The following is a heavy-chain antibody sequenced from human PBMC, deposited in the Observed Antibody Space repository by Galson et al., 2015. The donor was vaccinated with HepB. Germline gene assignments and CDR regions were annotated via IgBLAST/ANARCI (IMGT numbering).Heavy chain of an antibody. V-gene: IGHV1-69*13. J-gene: IGHJ3*02. CDR2: IIPIFGTA. D-gene: IGHD1-26*01. CDR3: ARQSVGARGDAFDI. CDR1: GGTFSSYA. Sequence: SVKVSCKASGGTFSSYAISWVRQAPGQGLEWMGGIIPIFGTANYAQKFQGRVTITADESTSTAYMELSSLRSEDTAVYYCARQSVGARGDAFDIWGQGTMVTVSS.